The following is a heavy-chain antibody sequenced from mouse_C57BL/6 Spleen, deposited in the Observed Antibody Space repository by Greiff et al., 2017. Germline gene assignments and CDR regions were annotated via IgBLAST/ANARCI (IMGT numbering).Heavy chain of an antibody. CDR1: GYTFTSYG. CDR3: ARGRGELGRFWYFAV. CDR2: IYPRSGNT. D-gene: IGHD4-1*01. Sequence: QVQLQQSGAELARPGASVKLSCKASGYTFTSYGISWVKQRTGQGLEWIGEIYPRSGNTYYNEKFKGKATLTADKSSSTAYMELRSLTSEDSAVYFCARGRGELGRFWYFAVWGTGTTVTVSS. V-gene: IGHV1-81*01. J-gene: IGHJ1*03.